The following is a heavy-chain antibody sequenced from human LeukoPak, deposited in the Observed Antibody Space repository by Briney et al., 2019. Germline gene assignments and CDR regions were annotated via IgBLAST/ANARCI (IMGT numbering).Heavy chain of an antibody. Sequence: PGGSLRLSCAASGFTFSSYAMSWVRQAPGKGLEWVSAISGSGGSTYYADSVKGRFTISRDNSKNTLDLQMNSLRAEDTAVYYCAGYCSSTSCYFDYWGQGTLVTVSS. CDR1: GFTFSSYA. D-gene: IGHD2-2*01. V-gene: IGHV3-23*01. CDR2: ISGSGGST. J-gene: IGHJ4*02. CDR3: AGYCSSTSCYFDY.